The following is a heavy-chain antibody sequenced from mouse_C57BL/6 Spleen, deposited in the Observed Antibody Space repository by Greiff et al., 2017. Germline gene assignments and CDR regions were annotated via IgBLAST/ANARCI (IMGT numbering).Heavy chain of an antibody. Sequence: QVQLQQPGAELVKPGASVKLSCKASGYTFTSYWMHWVKQRPGQGLEWIGMIHPNSGSTNYNEKFKSKATLTVDESSSAAYMQLSSLTSEDSAVYYCAREYSNSHFDYWGQGTTLTVSS. D-gene: IGHD2-5*01. CDR3: AREYSNSHFDY. V-gene: IGHV1-64*01. J-gene: IGHJ2*01. CDR1: GYTFTSYW. CDR2: IHPNSGST.